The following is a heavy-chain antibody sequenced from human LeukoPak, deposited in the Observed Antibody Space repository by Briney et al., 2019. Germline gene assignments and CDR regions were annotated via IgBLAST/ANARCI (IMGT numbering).Heavy chain of an antibody. J-gene: IGHJ4*02. V-gene: IGHV3-30-3*01. D-gene: IGHD2-2*01. CDR2: ISYDGSNK. CDR3: ARSNLPYWCSTSCYPDY. CDR1: GFTFSSYG. Sequence: GGSLRLSCAASGFTFSSYGMHWVRQAPGKGLEWVAVISYDGSNKYYADSVKGRFTISRDNSKNTLYLQMNSLRAEDTAVYYCARSNLPYWCSTSCYPDYGGRGTLVTVSS.